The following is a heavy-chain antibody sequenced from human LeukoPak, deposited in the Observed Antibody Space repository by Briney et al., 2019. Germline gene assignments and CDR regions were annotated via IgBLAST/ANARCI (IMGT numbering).Heavy chain of an antibody. CDR2: IYYSGST. CDR3: ARHDRPYSSSSMGYYFDY. V-gene: IGHV4-59*08. J-gene: IGHJ4*02. D-gene: IGHD6-6*01. CDR1: GGSISSYY. Sequence: SETLSLTCTVSGGSISSYYWSWIRQPPGKGLEWIGYIYYSGSTNYNPSLKSRVTISVDTSKNQFSLKLSSVTAADTAVYYCARHDRPYSSSSMGYYFDYWGQGTLVTVSS.